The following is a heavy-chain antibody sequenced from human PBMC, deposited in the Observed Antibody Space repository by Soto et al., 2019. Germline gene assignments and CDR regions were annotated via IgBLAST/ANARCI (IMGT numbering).Heavy chain of an antibody. CDR3: DSIDFRMNWFDP. V-gene: IGHV4-30-2*01. CDR1: GGSISSGGYS. D-gene: IGHD3-3*01. CDR2: IYHSGST. J-gene: IGHJ5*02. Sequence: SETLSLTCAVSGGSISSGGYSWSWIRQPPGKGLEWIGYIYHSGSTYYNPSLKSRVTISVDRSKNQFSLKLSSVTAADTAVYYCDSIDFRMNWFDPWGQGTLVTVSS.